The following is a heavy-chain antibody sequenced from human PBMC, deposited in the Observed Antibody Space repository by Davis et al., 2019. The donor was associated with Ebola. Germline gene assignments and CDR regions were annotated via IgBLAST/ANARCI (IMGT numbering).Heavy chain of an antibody. CDR2: IVVGSGNT. CDR3: AGGGGIQLWLRRRLDP. J-gene: IGHJ5*02. V-gene: IGHV1-58*02. CDR1: GFTFTSSA. D-gene: IGHD5-18*01. Sequence: SVKVSCKASGFTFTSSAMQWVRQARGQRLEWIGWIVVGSGNTNYAQQFQERVTITRDMSTSTAYMELSSLRSEDTAVYYCAGGGGIQLWLRRRLDPWGQGTLVTVSS.